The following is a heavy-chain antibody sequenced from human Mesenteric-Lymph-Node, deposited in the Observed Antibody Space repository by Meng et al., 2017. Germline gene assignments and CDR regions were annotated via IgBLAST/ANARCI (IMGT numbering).Heavy chain of an antibody. CDR1: GFTFRNYA. CDR2: IKEDGSEK. CDR3: ARDRAWGRTDY. Sequence: GESLKISCAASGFTFRNYAMHWVRQAPGQGLEWVAIIKEDGSEKYYLDSVKGRFTISRDNTKSSLDLQMTSLRAEDTAVYYCARDRAWGRTDYWGQGTLVTVSS. D-gene: IGHD7-27*01. J-gene: IGHJ4*02. V-gene: IGHV3-7*01.